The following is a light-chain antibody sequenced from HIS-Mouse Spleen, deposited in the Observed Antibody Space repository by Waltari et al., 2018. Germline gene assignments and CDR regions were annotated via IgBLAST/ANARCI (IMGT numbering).Light chain of an antibody. Sequence: SYVLTQPPSVSVAPGKTARITCGGNNIGSKSVHWYQQKPGQAPVLGVYDDSDRPSGIPERFCGCKSGNTATLTIGRVEAGDEADYYCQVWDSSSDHVVFGGGTKLTVL. J-gene: IGLJ2*01. CDR3: QVWDSSSDHVV. CDR2: DDS. CDR1: NIGSKS. V-gene: IGLV3-21*03.